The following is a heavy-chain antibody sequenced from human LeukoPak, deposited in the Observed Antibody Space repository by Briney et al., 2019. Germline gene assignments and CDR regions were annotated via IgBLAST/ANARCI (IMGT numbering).Heavy chain of an antibody. V-gene: IGHV4-59*01. CDR2: IYYSGST. Sequence: SETLSLTCIVPGGSISNYYWSWIRQPPGKGLEWIGYIYYSGSTNYSPSLKSRVTISVDTSKNQFSLKLSSVTPADTAVYYCARVHTKAYGYYYYMDVWGKGTTVTVSS. CDR1: GGSISNYY. CDR3: ARVHTKAYGYYYYMDV. D-gene: IGHD4-17*01. J-gene: IGHJ6*03.